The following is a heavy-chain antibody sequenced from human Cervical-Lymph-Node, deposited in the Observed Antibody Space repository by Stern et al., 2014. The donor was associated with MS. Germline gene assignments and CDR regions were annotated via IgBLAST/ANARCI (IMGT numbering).Heavy chain of an antibody. D-gene: IGHD6-6*01. V-gene: IGHV4-59*01. Sequence: QVQLQESGPGLVKPSETLSLTCTVSGGSISSYYWSWIRQPPGKGLEWIGYIYYSGSTNYIPSLKSRVTISVDTSKNQFSLKLSSVTAADTAVYYCARGVSQVLDPWGQGTLVTVSS. CDR2: IYYSGST. CDR3: ARGVSQVLDP. CDR1: GGSISSYY. J-gene: IGHJ5*02.